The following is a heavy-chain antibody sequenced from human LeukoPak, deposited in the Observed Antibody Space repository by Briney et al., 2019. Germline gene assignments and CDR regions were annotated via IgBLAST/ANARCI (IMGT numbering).Heavy chain of an antibody. Sequence: GGSLRLSCAASGCTFSSYAMSWVRQAPGKGLEWVSVVSGSGGSTYYADSVKGRFTISRDNSKNTLYLQMNSLRAEDTAVYYCAKGELDTVRYYMDVWGKGTTVTVSS. CDR3: AKGELDTVRYYMDV. J-gene: IGHJ6*03. CDR1: GCTFSSYA. V-gene: IGHV3-23*01. D-gene: IGHD2-2*03. CDR2: VSGSGGST.